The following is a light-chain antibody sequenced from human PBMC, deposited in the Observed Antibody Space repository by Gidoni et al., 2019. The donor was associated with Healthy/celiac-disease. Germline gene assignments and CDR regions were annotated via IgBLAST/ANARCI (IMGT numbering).Light chain of an antibody. CDR1: QSLSGH. J-gene: IGKJ1*01. CDR3: QQYHGWPPWT. V-gene: IGKV3-15*01. CDR2: DAT. Sequence: EIVLMQSPATLYVSPGERATLSCRASQSLSGHLAWFQQKLGQAPRLLIYDATTRATGTPARFSGSLSGTEYTLAITALQSEDFAIYFCQQYHGWPPWTFXQXTKVEVK.